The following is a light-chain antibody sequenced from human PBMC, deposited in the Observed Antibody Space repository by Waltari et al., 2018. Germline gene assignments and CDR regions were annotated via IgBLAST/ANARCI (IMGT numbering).Light chain of an antibody. V-gene: IGKV2D-29*02. CDR1: QSLLHSVARAR. CDR3: MQNIQLPT. Sequence: EIVMTQAPLSLSVTPGQPASMSCKSSQSLLHSVARARLYWYLQKPGQSPQLLISEVSNRFSGVTERFSGSGSGTDFTLKISRVEAEDVGVYFCMQNIQLPTFGQGTKVEIE. CDR2: EVS. J-gene: IGKJ1*01.